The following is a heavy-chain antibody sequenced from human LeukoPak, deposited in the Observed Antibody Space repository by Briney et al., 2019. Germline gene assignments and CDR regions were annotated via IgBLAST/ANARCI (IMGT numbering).Heavy chain of an antibody. D-gene: IGHD5/OR15-5a*01. J-gene: IGHJ4*02. Sequence: GGSLRLSCAASGFTFSSYEMNWVRQAPGKGLEWVSYISSNGSTVYYADSLKGRFTISRDNAKNSLYLQMNSLRAEDTAVYYCASSTITFHSFDYWDQGTLVTVSS. CDR2: ISSNGSTV. CDR3: ASSTITFHSFDY. CDR1: GFTFSSYE. V-gene: IGHV3-48*03.